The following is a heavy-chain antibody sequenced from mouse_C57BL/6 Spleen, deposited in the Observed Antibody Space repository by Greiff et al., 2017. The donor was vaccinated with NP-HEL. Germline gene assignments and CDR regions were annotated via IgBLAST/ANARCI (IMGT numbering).Heavy chain of an antibody. D-gene: IGHD1-1*01. V-gene: IGHV1-64*01. CDR3: ARGDYGSGFDY. CDR1: GYTFTSYW. CDR2: IHPNSGST. J-gene: IGHJ2*01. Sequence: VQLQQSGAELVKPGASVKLSCKASGYTFTSYWMHWVKQRPGQGLEWIGMIHPNSGSTNYNEKFKSKATLTVDKSSSTAYMQLSSLTSGDSAVYYCARGDYGSGFDYWGQGTTLTVSS.